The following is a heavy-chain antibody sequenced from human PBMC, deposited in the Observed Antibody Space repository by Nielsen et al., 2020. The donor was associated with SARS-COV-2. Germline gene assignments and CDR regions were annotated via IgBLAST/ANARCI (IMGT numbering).Heavy chain of an antibody. CDR1: GGSIRSSSAY. D-gene: IGHD4-17*01. CDR3: ARRTIGNFGDFPSWFDP. V-gene: IGHV4-39*02. CDR2: ISHTGTT. Sequence: SETLSLTCTVSGGSIRSSSAYWAWIRQPPGKGLQWIGSISHTGTTNYNPSLKSRVTISVDTSRGHFSLDLTSVTAADSAVYYCARRTIGNFGDFPSWFDPWGQGTLVTVSS. J-gene: IGHJ5*02.